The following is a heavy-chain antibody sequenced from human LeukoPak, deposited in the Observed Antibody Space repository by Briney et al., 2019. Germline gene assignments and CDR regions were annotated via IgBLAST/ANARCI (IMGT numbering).Heavy chain of an antibody. CDR1: GYTFSSYD. V-gene: IGHV1-8*01. CDR3: ARRYCSSTSCHYFDY. J-gene: IGHJ4*02. Sequence: ASVKVSCKASGYTFSSYDINWVRQATGQGLEWIGWMNPNSANTGYAQKFQGRVTMTRNTSISTAYMDQSSLRSEDTAVYYCARRYCSSTSCHYFDYWGQGTLVTVSS. CDR2: MNPNSANT. D-gene: IGHD2-2*01.